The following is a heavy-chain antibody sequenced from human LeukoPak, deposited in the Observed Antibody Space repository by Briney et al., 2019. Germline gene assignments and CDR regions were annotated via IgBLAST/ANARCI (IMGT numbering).Heavy chain of an antibody. Sequence: SETLSLTCTVSGGSISAYYWSWIRQPPGKGLEWIGYIYYSGSTNYNPSLKSRVTISVDTSKNQFSLKLSSVTAADTAVYYCARPLIVGSKGAFDIWGQGTVVTVSS. D-gene: IGHD3-22*01. V-gene: IGHV4-59*08. CDR2: IYYSGST. CDR3: ARPLIVGSKGAFDI. J-gene: IGHJ3*02. CDR1: GGSISAYY.